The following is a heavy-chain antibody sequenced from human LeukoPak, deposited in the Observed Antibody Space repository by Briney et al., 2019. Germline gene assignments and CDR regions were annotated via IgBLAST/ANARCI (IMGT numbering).Heavy chain of an antibody. CDR3: AREHVAAAGKDY. J-gene: IGHJ4*02. CDR1: GGSISSGDYY. CDR2: IYYIGST. Sequence: SQTLSLTCTVSGGSISSGDYYWSWVRQPPGKGLEWIGYIYYIGSTYYSPSLKSRVIISVDTSRNQFSLKLSSVTAADTAVYYCAREHVAAAGKDYWGQGTLVTVSS. D-gene: IGHD6-13*01. V-gene: IGHV4-30-4*01.